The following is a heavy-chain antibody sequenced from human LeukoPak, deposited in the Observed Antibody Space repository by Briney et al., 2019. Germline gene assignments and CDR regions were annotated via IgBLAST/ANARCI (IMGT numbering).Heavy chain of an antibody. Sequence: SETLSLTCAVYGGSFSGYYWSWIRQPPGKGLEWIGEINHSGSTNYNPSLKSRVTISVDTSKNQFSLKLSSVTAADTAVYYCARLPAWGSSGYYFYRDAFDIWGQGTMVTVSS. CDR3: ARLPAWGSSGYYFYRDAFDI. CDR1: GGSFSGYY. V-gene: IGHV4-34*01. J-gene: IGHJ3*02. CDR2: INHSGST. D-gene: IGHD3-22*01.